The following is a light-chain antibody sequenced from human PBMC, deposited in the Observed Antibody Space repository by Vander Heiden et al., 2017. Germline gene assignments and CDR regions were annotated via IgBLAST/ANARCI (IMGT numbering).Light chain of an antibody. Sequence: DIQMTQSPSSLSASVGDRVTITCRASQSISSYLNWDQQKPGKAPKLLIYAASSLQSGVQSRFSGSGSGTDFTLTSSRLQTEDFATYYAQHSYIRTFGGGTKVEIK. J-gene: IGKJ4*01. CDR3: QHSYIRT. CDR2: AAS. CDR1: QSISSY. V-gene: IGKV1-39*01.